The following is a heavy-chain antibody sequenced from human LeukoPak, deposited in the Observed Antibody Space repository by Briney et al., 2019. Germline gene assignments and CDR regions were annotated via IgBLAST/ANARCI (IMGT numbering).Heavy chain of an antibody. CDR2: ISSSGSTI. V-gene: IGHV3-11*01. J-gene: IGHJ5*02. Sequence: PGGSLRLSCAASGFTFSDYYMSWIRQAPGKGLEWVSYISSSGSTIYYADSVKGRFTISRDNAKNSLYLQMNSPRAEDTAVYYCARDATGSSPGPWFDPWGQGTLVTVSS. CDR3: ARDATGSSPGPWFDP. CDR1: GFTFSDYY. D-gene: IGHD6-6*01.